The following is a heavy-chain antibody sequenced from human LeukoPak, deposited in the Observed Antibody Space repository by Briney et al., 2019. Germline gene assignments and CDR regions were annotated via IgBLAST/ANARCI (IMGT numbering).Heavy chain of an antibody. CDR2: IGDSGSPI. V-gene: IGHV3-11*01. Sequence: GGSLRLSCAASGFTFTDYYMSWIRQAPGKGLEWIPYIGDSGSPIYYADSVKGRFTISRDNAKNSLYLQMNNLRAEDTAVYYCARGAGPLFDPWGQGTLVTVSS. CDR1: GFTFTDYY. J-gene: IGHJ5*02. CDR3: ARGAGPLFDP.